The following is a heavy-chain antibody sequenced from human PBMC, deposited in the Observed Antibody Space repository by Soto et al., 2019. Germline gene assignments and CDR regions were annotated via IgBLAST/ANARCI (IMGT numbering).Heavy chain of an antibody. CDR1: GYTFPSYY. CDR2: INPSGGST. J-gene: IGHJ5*02. D-gene: IGHD2-15*01. Sequence: ASVKVSCKASGYTFPSYYMHWVRQAPGQGLEWMGIINPSGGSTSYAQKFQGRVTMTRDTSTSTVYMELSSLRSEDTAVYYCARDQVSCSGGSCYLHWFDPWGQGTLVPVSS. CDR3: ARDQVSCSGGSCYLHWFDP. V-gene: IGHV1-46*01.